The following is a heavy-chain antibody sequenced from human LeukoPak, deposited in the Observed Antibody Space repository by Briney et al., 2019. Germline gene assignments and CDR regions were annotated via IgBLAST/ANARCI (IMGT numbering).Heavy chain of an antibody. CDR3: ARGRRLRWGDLFFY. CDR2: MNPNSGNT. J-gene: IGHJ4*02. Sequence: ASVKVSCKASGYTFTSYDINWVRQAPGQGLEWMGCMNPNSGNTDYAQKFQGRVTMTRNNSKSTAYMELSSLRSEDTAVYYCARGRRLRWGDLFFYWGQGTLVTVSP. D-gene: IGHD3-16*01. CDR1: GYTFTSYD. V-gene: IGHV1-8*01.